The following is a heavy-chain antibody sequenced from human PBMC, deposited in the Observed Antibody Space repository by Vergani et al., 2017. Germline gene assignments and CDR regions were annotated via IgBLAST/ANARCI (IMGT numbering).Heavy chain of an antibody. Sequence: EVQLVESGGGLVQPGGSLRLSCAASGFTFSSYWMSWVRQAPGKGLEWVANIKQDGSEKYYVDSVKGRFTISRDNAKNSLYLQMNSLRAEDTAVYYGARDGHDILTCYQYYFDYWGQGTLVTVAS. CDR3: ARDGHDILTCYQYYFDY. CDR2: IKQDGSEK. D-gene: IGHD3-9*01. J-gene: IGHJ4*02. V-gene: IGHV3-7*01. CDR1: GFTFSSYW.